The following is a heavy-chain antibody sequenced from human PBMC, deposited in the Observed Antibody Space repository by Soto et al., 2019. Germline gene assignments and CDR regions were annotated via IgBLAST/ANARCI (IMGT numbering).Heavy chain of an antibody. CDR1: GYTFTSYG. CDR2: ISGYNGDT. CDR3: ARPYYDFRSGNAGRYVGGSDGMDV. Sequence: ASVKVSCKASGYTFTSYGISWVRQAPGQGLEWMGWISGYNGDTNYAQKLQGRVTMTTDTSTSTAYMELRSLRSDDTAVYYCARPYYDFRSGNAGRYVGGSDGMDVWSQPTTVTGSS. V-gene: IGHV1-18*04. J-gene: IGHJ6*02. D-gene: IGHD3-3*01.